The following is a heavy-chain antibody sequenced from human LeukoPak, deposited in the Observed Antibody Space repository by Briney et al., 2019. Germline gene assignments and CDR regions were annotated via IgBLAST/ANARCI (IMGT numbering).Heavy chain of an antibody. CDR1: GFTFSSYG. Sequence: GGSLILSCAASGFTFSSYGMHWVRQAPGKGLEWVAVIWYDGGNKYYADSVKGRFTISRDNSKNTLYLQMNSLRAEDTAVYYCAKDLSIPVASNRVYYFDYWGQGTLVTVSS. J-gene: IGHJ4*02. CDR2: IWYDGGNK. D-gene: IGHD6-19*01. CDR3: AKDLSIPVASNRVYYFDY. V-gene: IGHV3-33*06.